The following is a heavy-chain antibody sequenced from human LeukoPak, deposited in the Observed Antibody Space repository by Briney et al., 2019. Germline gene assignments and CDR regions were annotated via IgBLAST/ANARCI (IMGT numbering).Heavy chain of an antibody. CDR2: FDPEDGET. CDR3: ATTGYRYLNHHDYLDF. Sequence: ASVKVSCKVSGYTLTELSMHWVRQAPGKGLEWMGGFDPEDGETIYAQKFQGRVTMTEDTSTDTAYMELSSLRSEDTAVYYCATTGYRYLNHHDYLDFWGQGTLVTVSS. CDR1: GYTLTELS. D-gene: IGHD5-18*01. J-gene: IGHJ4*02. V-gene: IGHV1-24*01.